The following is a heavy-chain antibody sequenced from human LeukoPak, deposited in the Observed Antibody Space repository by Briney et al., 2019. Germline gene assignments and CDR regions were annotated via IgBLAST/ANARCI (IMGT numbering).Heavy chain of an antibody. J-gene: IGHJ4*02. D-gene: IGHD6-13*01. Sequence: GGSLRLSCAASGFTFSSYWMSWVRQAPGKGLEWVANIKQDGSEKYYVDSVKGRFTISRDNAKSSLYLQMNSLRAEDTAVYYCAREQQLVLVGGGVDYWGQGTLVTVSS. CDR3: AREQQLVLVGGGVDY. CDR2: IKQDGSEK. CDR1: GFTFSSYW. V-gene: IGHV3-7*01.